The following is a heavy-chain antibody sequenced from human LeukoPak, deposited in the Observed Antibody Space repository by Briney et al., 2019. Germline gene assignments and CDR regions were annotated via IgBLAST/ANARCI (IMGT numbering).Heavy chain of an antibody. V-gene: IGHV4-61*02. D-gene: IGHD6-13*01. J-gene: IGHJ4*02. Sequence: SETLSLTCTVSGGSISSSTYYWSWVRQPAGKGLEWIGRIYTSGSTNYNPSLKSRVTISVDTSKNQFSLKLSSVTAADTAVYYCAREGSSWTEGFDYWGQGTLVTVSS. CDR3: AREGSSWTEGFDY. CDR2: IYTSGST. CDR1: GGSISSSTYY.